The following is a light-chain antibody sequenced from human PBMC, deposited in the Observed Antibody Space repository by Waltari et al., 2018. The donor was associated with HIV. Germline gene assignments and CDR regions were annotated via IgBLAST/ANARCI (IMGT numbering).Light chain of an antibody. CDR2: AAS. CDR3: QRYNSAQWT. Sequence: DIQMTQSPSSLSASVGDRVTITCRASQDIFNYLAWYQQKPGKVPKLLIYAASTLQSGVPSRFSGSGSGPVCTLTISSLQPEDVAIYYCQRYNSAQWTFGQGTKVEIK. CDR1: QDIFNY. J-gene: IGKJ1*01. V-gene: IGKV1-27*01.